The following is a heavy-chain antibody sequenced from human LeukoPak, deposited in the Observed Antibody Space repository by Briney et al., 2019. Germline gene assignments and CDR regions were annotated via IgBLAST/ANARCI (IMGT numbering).Heavy chain of an antibody. D-gene: IGHD5-18*01. CDR3: ARFLGPGGNSYASGY. CDR2: ISSSSNYI. V-gene: IGHV3-21*01. CDR1: GFTFSSYS. J-gene: IGHJ4*02. Sequence: GGSLRLSCAASGFTFSSYSMTWVRQAPGGGLEWGSSISSSSNYIYYADSVKGRFTISRDNAKNSLYLQMNSLRVEDTAVYYCARFLGPGGNSYASGYWGQGTLVTVSS.